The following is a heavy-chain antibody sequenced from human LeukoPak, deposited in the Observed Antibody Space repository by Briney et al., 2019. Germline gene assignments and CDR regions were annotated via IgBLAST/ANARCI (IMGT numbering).Heavy chain of an antibody. Sequence: SETLSLTCTVSGGSISSYYWSWIRQPPGRGLEWIGYIYYSGSTNYNPSLKSRVTISVDTSKNQSSLKLSSVTAADTAVYYCARGQLRDVINWFDPWGQGTLVTVSS. D-gene: IGHD2/OR15-2a*01. CDR1: GGSISSYY. CDR3: ARGQLRDVINWFDP. J-gene: IGHJ5*02. V-gene: IGHV4-59*01. CDR2: IYYSGST.